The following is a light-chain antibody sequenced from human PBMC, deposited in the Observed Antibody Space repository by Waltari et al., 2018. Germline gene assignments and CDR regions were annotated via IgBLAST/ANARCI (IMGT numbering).Light chain of an antibody. J-gene: IGKJ4*01. CDR1: QSLSSAQ. Sequence: EIELTQSPGALFLSPGKRATLSCRASQSLSSAQLAWYKQRPGQPPSLVIHGASNRASGIPERFSGSGSGTVFTLTISRLEPEDFAVYYCQHDGDSVTFGGGTKVEIK. V-gene: IGKV3-20*01. CDR3: QHDGDSVT. CDR2: GAS.